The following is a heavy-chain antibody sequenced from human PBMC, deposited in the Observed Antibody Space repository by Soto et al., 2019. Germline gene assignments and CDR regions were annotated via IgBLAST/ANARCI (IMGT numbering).Heavy chain of an antibody. Sequence: GGSLRLSCAASGFTFSSYAMSWVRQAPGKGLECVSPISASGGSTYYAYSVKGRFTISRDNSKDTLYLQMNSLRAEDTAVYYCAKIGVAGIGGMRGYQADWGQGTLVTVSS. V-gene: IGHV3-23*01. J-gene: IGHJ4*02. CDR2: ISASGGST. CDR1: GFTFSSYA. D-gene: IGHD6-19*01. CDR3: AKIGVAGIGGMRGYQAD.